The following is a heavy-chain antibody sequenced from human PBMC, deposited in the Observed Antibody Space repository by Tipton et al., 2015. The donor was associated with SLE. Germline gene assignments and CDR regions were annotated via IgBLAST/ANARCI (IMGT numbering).Heavy chain of an antibody. Sequence: LRLSCTVSGGSISSYYWSWIRQPPGKGLEWIGEINHSGSTNYNPSLKSRVTISVDTSKNQFSLKLSSVTAADTAVYYCARGARYSYGPTYWYFDLWGRGTLVTVSS. J-gene: IGHJ2*01. CDR3: ARGARYSYGPTYWYFDL. V-gene: IGHV4-34*01. D-gene: IGHD5-18*01. CDR1: GGSISSYY. CDR2: INHSGST.